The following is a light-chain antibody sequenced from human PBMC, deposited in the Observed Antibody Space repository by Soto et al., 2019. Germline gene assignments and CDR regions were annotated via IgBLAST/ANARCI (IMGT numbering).Light chain of an antibody. J-gene: IGLJ2*01. V-gene: IGLV1-44*01. Sequence: QSVLTQSPSASGTPGQRVTISCSGSSSNIGTNTVNWYQQLPGTAPKLLIYSNNQRPSGVPDRFSDSKSGASASLAISGLQSEDEAGYYCAAWDDSLNGVVFGGGTKVTVL. CDR2: SNN. CDR1: SSNIGTNT. CDR3: AAWDDSLNGVV.